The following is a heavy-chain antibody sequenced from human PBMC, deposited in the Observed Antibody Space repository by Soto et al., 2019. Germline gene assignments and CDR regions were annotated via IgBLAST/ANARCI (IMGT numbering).Heavy chain of an antibody. CDR1: GYTLTELS. Sequence: ASVKVSCKVSGYTLTELSMHWVRQAPGQGLEWMGGFDAEDGNTIYAQKFQGRVTMTRDTSASTAYMELSSLRSEDTAVYYCARTSTVTIFFDYWGQGTLVTVSS. CDR3: ARTSTVTIFFDY. CDR2: FDAEDGNT. V-gene: IGHV1-24*01. D-gene: IGHD4-17*01. J-gene: IGHJ4*02.